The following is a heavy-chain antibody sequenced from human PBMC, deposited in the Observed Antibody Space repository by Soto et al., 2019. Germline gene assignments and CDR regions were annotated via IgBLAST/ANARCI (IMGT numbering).Heavy chain of an antibody. CDR1: GFTFSSYA. V-gene: IGHV3-23*01. CDR3: AKGSSASRPYYFDY. D-gene: IGHD3-22*01. J-gene: IGHJ4*02. Sequence: EVQLLESGGGLVQPGGSLRLSCAASGFTFSSYAMSWVRQAPGKGLEWVSAITDSGGNTYHADSVKGRFTISRDNSRNTLYLQMNSLRAEDTAIYYCAKGSSASRPYYFDYWGQGTLVTVSS. CDR2: ITDSGGNT.